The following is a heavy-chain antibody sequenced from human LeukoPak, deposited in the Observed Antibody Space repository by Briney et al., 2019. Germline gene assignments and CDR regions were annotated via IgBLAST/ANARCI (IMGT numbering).Heavy chain of an antibody. CDR1: GFTFSSYG. J-gene: IGHJ4*02. CDR3: AKDLSMAGYGFRSFDY. D-gene: IGHD6-6*01. CDR2: IRYDGSNK. Sequence: GGSLRLSCAASGFTFSSYGMHWVRQAPGKGLEWVAFIRYDGSNKYYADSVKGRFTISRDNSKNTLYLQMNSLRAEDTAVYYCAKDLSMAGYGFRSFDYWGQGTLVTVSS. V-gene: IGHV3-30*02.